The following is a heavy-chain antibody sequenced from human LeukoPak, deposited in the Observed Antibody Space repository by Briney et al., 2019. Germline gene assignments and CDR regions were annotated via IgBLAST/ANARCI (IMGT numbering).Heavy chain of an antibody. CDR3: ARAGSYYDSSGYRRDDAFDI. V-gene: IGHV3-33*01. CDR1: GFTFSSHG. J-gene: IGHJ3*02. Sequence: GGSLRLSCAASGFTFSSHGMRWVRQAPGKGLEWVAVIWYDGSNENFADSVKGRFTISRDNSKNTLYLQMNSLRAEDTAVYYCARAGSYYDSSGYRRDDAFDIWGRGIMVTVSS. CDR2: IWYDGSNE. D-gene: IGHD3-22*01.